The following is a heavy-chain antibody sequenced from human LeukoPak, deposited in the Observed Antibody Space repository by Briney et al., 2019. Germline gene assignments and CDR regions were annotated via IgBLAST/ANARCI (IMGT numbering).Heavy chain of an antibody. CDR2: IYSGGNT. D-gene: IGHD3-22*01. J-gene: IGHJ3*02. CDR1: GFTVSNSY. CDR3: AKDPHPMIVVVKI. V-gene: IGHV3-53*01. Sequence: GGSLRLSCAASGFTVSNSYMSWVRQAPGKGLEWVSLIYSGGNTYYADSVKGRFTISRDNSKNTLYLQMNSLRAEDTAVYYCAKDPHPMIVVVKIWGQGTMATVSS.